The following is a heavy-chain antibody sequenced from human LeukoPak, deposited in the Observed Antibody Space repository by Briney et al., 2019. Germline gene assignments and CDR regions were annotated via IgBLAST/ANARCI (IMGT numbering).Heavy chain of an antibody. D-gene: IGHD3-10*01. CDR2: ISGSSSTI. CDR3: ARGIGYYASGSYKFDY. CDR1: GFTFSSYS. V-gene: IGHV3-48*01. Sequence: PGGSLRLSCAASGFTFSSYSMNWVRQAPGKGLEWISYISGSSSTIYYADSVKGRFTISRDNAKNSLSLQMNSLRAEDTAVYYCARGIGYYASGSYKFDYWGQGSLVTVSS. J-gene: IGHJ4*02.